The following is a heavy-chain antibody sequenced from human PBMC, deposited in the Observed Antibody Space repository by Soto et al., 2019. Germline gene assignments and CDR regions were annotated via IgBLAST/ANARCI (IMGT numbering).Heavy chain of an antibody. CDR1: GGSISSSSYY. D-gene: IGHD3-3*02. J-gene: IGHJ5*02. V-gene: IGHV4-39*01. CDR3: ASPKIAFYNWFEP. CDR2: IYYSGST. Sequence: PSETLSLTCTVSGGSISSSSYYWGWIRQPPGKGLEWIGSIYYSGSTYYNPSLKSRVTISVDTSKNQFSLKLSSVTAADTAVYYCASPKIAFYNWFEPWGQGTLVTVS.